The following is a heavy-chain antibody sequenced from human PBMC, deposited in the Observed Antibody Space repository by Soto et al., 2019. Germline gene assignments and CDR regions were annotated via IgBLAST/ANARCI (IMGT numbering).Heavy chain of an antibody. CDR2: INAGNGNT. J-gene: IGHJ6*02. CDR3: ARGVENIVVVLDVFGYYGMDV. CDR1: GYSFTSYA. V-gene: IGHV1-3*01. Sequence: QVQLVQSGAEVKKAGASVKVSCKASGYSFTSYAIYWVRQAPGQRLEWMGWINAGNGNTKYSQKLQGRVTFTGDTSASTAHMELSSLRSEDTAVYFCARGVENIVVVLDVFGYYGMDVWGQGTTVTVSS. D-gene: IGHD2-2*01.